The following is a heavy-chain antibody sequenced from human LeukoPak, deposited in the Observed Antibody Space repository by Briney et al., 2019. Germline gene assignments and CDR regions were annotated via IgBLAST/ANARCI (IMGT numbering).Heavy chain of an antibody. CDR3: ARAWEYSRSSGRYYYYMDV. CDR2: ITSSSSFI. Sequence: GGSLRLSCAASGFTFSSYTMNWVRQAPGKGLEWVSSITSSSSFIYYADSLKGRFTISRDNAKNSLYLQINSLRAEDTAVYYCARAWEYSRSSGRYYYYMDVWGKGTTVTVSS. J-gene: IGHJ6*03. CDR1: GFTFSSYT. D-gene: IGHD6-6*01. V-gene: IGHV3-21*01.